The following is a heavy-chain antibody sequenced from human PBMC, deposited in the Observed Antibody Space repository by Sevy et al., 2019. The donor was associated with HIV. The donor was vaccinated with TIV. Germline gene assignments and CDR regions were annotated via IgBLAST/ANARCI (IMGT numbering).Heavy chain of an antibody. D-gene: IGHD2-21*02. CDR1: GFTFSSHE. J-gene: IGHJ3*02. Sequence: GGSLRLSCAASGFTFSSHEMNWVRQAPGKGLEWVSYITSSGSTMYYADSVKGRFTISRDNAQNSLYLQMNSLRAEDTAIYYSARVFYTANRYDAFAIWGQGTMVTDSS. CDR2: ITSSGSTM. V-gene: IGHV3-48*03. CDR3: ARVFYTANRYDAFAI.